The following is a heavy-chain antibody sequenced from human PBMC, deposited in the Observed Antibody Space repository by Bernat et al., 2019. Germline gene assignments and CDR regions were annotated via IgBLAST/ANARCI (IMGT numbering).Heavy chain of an antibody. CDR1: GYTFTSYA. Sequence: QVQLVQSGSELKKPGASVKVSCKASGYTFTSYAMNWVRQAPGQGLEWMGWINTNTGNPTYAQGFTGRFVFSLDTSGSTAYLQSCSLKAEDTAVYYCARTYYDFWSGQYYYYYMDVWGKGTTVTVSS. CDR2: INTNTGNP. J-gene: IGHJ6*03. V-gene: IGHV7-4-1*01. CDR3: ARTYYDFWSGQYYYYYMDV. D-gene: IGHD3-3*01.